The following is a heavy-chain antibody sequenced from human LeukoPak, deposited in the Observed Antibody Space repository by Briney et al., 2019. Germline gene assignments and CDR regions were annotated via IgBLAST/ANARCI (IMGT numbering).Heavy chain of an antibody. D-gene: IGHD1-26*01. CDR1: GGDSINSYF. Sequence: SETLSLICTVSGGDSINSYFWSWIRQPAGKGLEWIGRMYTSGITNYSPSLKSRVTMSIDTSKNQISLNPTSVTAADTAMYYCARETSTTYDRAIDIWGQGTMVTVSS. CDR3: ARETSTTYDRAIDI. J-gene: IGHJ3*02. V-gene: IGHV4-4*07. CDR2: MYTSGIT.